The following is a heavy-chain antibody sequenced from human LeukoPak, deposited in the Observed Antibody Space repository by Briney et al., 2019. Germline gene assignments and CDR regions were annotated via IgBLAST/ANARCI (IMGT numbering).Heavy chain of an antibody. Sequence: GGSLRLSCTASGFIFNDYYMSWIRQTPGKGLEWLSYISRTGNTIYYRDSVKGRFTISRDNANNQLHLQMDDLRAEDTAVYFCARDLGSSTVTTAFDYWGQGTLVTVSS. D-gene: IGHD4-17*01. J-gene: IGHJ4*02. CDR3: ARDLGSSTVTTAFDY. CDR2: ISRTGNTI. V-gene: IGHV3-11*01. CDR1: GFIFNDYY.